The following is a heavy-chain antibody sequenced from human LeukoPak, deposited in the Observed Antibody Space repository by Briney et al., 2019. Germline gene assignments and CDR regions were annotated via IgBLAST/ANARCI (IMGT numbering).Heavy chain of an antibody. CDR1: GFTFSSYG. CDR3: AKGGYSSSWTFDY. J-gene: IGHJ4*02. D-gene: IGHD6-6*01. CDR2: ISYDGSNK. V-gene: IGHV3-30*18. Sequence: GGSLRLSCAASGFTFSSYGMHWVRQAPGKGLEWVAVISYDGSNKYYADSVKGRLTISRDNSKNTLYLQMNSLRAEDTAVYYCAKGGYSSSWTFDYWGQGTLVTVSS.